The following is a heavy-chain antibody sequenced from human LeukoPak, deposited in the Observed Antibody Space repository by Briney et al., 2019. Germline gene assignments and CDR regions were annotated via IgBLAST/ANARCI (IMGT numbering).Heavy chain of an antibody. CDR1: GYSFTSYW. CDR2: IYPGDSDT. CDR3: ARGAYSSSWYGGRIWFDP. J-gene: IGHJ5*02. V-gene: IGHV5-51*01. Sequence: GESLKISCKGSGYSFTSYWIGWVRQMPGKGLEWMGIIYPGDSDTRYSPSFQGQVTISADKSISTAYLQWSSLKASDTAMYYCARGAYSSSWYGGRIWFDPWGQGTLVTVSS. D-gene: IGHD6-13*01.